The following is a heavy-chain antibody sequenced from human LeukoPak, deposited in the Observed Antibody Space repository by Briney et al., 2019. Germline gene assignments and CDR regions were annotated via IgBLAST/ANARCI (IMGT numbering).Heavy chain of an antibody. D-gene: IGHD2-8*01. V-gene: IGHV3-23*01. J-gene: IGHJ4*02. CDR1: GFTFSSYA. CDR3: AKDRSCTNDICHGDFDH. Sequence: PGGSLRLSCAASGFTFSSYAVSWVRQAPGKGLERVSSISGSGGSTYSADSVKGRFTISRDNSKNTLYLQMNSLRAEDTALYYCAKDRSCTNDICHGDFDHWGQGTLVTVSS. CDR2: ISGSGGST.